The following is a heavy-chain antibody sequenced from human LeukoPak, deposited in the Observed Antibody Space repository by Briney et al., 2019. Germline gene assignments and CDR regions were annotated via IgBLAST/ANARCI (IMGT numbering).Heavy chain of an antibody. CDR3: ARGRGRKTIFGVVIEPTASAFDY. J-gene: IGHJ4*02. CDR1: GGSFSGYY. Sequence: SETLSLTCDVYGGSFSGYYWSWIRQPPGKGLEWIGEINHSGSTNYNPSLKSRVTISVDTSKNQFSLKLSSVTAAGTAVYYCARGRGRKTIFGVVIEPTASAFDYWGQGTLVTVSS. D-gene: IGHD3-3*01. V-gene: IGHV4-34*01. CDR2: INHSGST.